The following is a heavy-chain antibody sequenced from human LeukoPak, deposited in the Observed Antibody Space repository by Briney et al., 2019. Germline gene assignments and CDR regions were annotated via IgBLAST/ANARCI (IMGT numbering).Heavy chain of an antibody. CDR1: GFGFSNYF. J-gene: IGHJ4*02. D-gene: IGHD1-26*01. V-gene: IGHV3-11*04. Sequence: PGGSLRLSCEASGFGFSNYFMSWIRQAPGKGLEWVSYITNSGRSTNYADAVKGRFTISRDNAKKSIYLEMTDLRAEDTGVYYCAREASGNYHVFDSWGQGTLVTVSS. CDR3: AREASGNYHVFDS. CDR2: ITNSGRST.